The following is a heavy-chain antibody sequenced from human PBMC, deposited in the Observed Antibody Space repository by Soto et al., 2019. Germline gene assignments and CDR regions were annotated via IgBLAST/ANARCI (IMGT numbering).Heavy chain of an antibody. J-gene: IGHJ5*02. V-gene: IGHV1-69*13. CDR3: ARDRGGIAVAGTYNWFDP. CDR2: IIPIFGTA. Sequence: SVKVSCQASGGTFSSYAISWVRQAPGQGLEWMGGIIPIFGTANYAQKFQGRVTITADESTSTAYMELSSLRSEDTAVYYCARDRGGIAVAGTYNWFDPWGQGTLVTVSS. CDR1: GGTFSSYA. D-gene: IGHD6-19*01.